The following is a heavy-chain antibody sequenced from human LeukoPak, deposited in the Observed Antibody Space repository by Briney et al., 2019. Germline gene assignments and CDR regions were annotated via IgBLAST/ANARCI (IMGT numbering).Heavy chain of an antibody. Sequence: ASVKVSCKASGYTFTGYHMHWVRPAPGQGLEWMGSINPNNGGTNYAQNFQGRVTMTRDTSINTAYMELSRLRSDDTAVYYCARHPAVVTHLDYWGQGTLVTVSS. CDR3: ARHPAVVTHLDY. CDR2: INPNNGGT. J-gene: IGHJ4*02. CDR1: GYTFTGYH. V-gene: IGHV1-2*02. D-gene: IGHD4-23*01.